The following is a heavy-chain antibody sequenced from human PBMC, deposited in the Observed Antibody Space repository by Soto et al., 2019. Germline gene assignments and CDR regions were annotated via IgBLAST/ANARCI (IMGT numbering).Heavy chain of an antibody. CDR3: ARLLTTVTTSSVNGMDV. J-gene: IGHJ6*02. CDR1: GGSFSGYY. V-gene: IGHV4-34*01. CDR2: INHSGST. D-gene: IGHD4-17*01. Sequence: SETLSLTCAVYGGSFSGYYWSWIRQPPGKGLEWIGEINHSGSTNYNPSLKSRVTISVDTSKNQFSLKLSSVTAADTAVYYCARLLTTVTTSSVNGMDVWGQGTTVTVSS.